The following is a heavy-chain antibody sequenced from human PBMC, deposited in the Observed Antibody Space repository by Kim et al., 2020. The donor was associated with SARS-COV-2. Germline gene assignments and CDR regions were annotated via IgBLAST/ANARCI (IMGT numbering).Heavy chain of an antibody. CDR1: GFTFSSYA. Sequence: GGSLRLSCAASGFTFSSYAMSWVRQAPGKGLEWVSAISGSGGSTYYADSVKGRFTISRDNSKNTLYLQMNSLRAEDTAVYYCAKDQLRGRSGYSYGYVDYYYGMDVWGQGTTVTVSS. CDR3: AKDQLRGRSGYSYGYVDYYYGMDV. J-gene: IGHJ6*02. CDR2: ISGSGGST. V-gene: IGHV3-23*01. D-gene: IGHD5-18*01.